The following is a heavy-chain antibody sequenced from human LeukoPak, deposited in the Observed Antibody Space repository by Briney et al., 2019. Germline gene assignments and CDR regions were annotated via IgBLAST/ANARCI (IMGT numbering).Heavy chain of an antibody. V-gene: IGHV3-74*01. J-gene: IGHJ4*02. Sequence: GGSLRLSCAASGFTFSNYWMHWVRQAPGKGLVWVSRINTDGSTTTYAASVKGRFTISRDNAKNTLSLQMNSLRVEDTAVYYCARSGYSSGWLPDYWGQGTLVTVSS. D-gene: IGHD6-19*01. CDR3: ARSGYSSGWLPDY. CDR2: INTDGSTT. CDR1: GFTFSNYW.